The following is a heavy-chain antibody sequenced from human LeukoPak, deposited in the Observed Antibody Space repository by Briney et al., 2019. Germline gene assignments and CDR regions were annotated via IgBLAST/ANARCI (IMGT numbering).Heavy chain of an antibody. CDR3: ARNARNDILTGAYYFDY. CDR1: GGSSSTYF. V-gene: IGHV4-4*07. Sequence: SETLSLTCTVSGGSSSTYFWSWIRQPAGKGLEWIGRVYASGSTSYNPSLRSRVSVSVDRSKNQFSLSLYSVTAADTAVHYCARNARNDILTGAYYFDYWGQGTLVTVSS. J-gene: IGHJ4*02. D-gene: IGHD3-9*01. CDR2: VYASGST.